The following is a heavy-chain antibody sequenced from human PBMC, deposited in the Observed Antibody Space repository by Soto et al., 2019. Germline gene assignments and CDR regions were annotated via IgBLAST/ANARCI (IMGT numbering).Heavy chain of an antibody. Sequence: SETLSLTCTVSGGSISSYYWSWIRQPPGKGLEWIGYIYYSGSTNYNPPLKSRVTISVDTSKNQFSLKLSSVTAADTAVYYCARIAGYSSGWYLFNWFDPWGQGTLVTVSS. CDR1: GGSISSYY. V-gene: IGHV4-59*01. CDR2: IYYSGST. CDR3: ARIAGYSSGWYLFNWFDP. J-gene: IGHJ5*02. D-gene: IGHD6-13*01.